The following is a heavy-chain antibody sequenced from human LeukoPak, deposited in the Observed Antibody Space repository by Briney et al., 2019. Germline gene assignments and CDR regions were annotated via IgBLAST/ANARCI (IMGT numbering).Heavy chain of an antibody. CDR2: IYYSGST. D-gene: IGHD7-27*01. V-gene: IGHV4-59*12. Sequence: SETLSLTCTVSGGSITNYHWSWIRQPPGKGLEWIGSIYYSGSTYYNPSLKSRVTISVDTSKNQFSLKLSSVTAADTAVYYCARVLGSEDYYYYMDVWGKGTTVTVSS. CDR1: GGSITNYH. CDR3: ARVLGSEDYYYYMDV. J-gene: IGHJ6*03.